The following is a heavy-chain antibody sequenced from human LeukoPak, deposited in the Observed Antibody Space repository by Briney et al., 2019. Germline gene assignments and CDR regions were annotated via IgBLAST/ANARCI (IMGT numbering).Heavy chain of an antibody. CDR2: IKSKTDGGTT. J-gene: IGHJ3*02. D-gene: IGHD6-19*01. V-gene: IGHV3-15*01. CDR1: GFTFSSYA. Sequence: GGSLRLSCAASGFTFSSYAMSWVRQAPGKGLEWVGRIKSKTDGGTTDYAAPVKGRFTISRDDSKNTLYLQMNSLKTEDTAVYYCTTRSEQWLVREEYAFDIWGQGTMVTVSS. CDR3: TTRSEQWLVREEYAFDI.